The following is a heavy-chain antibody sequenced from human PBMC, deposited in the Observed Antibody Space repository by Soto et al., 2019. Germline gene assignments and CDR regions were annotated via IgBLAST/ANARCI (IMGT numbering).Heavy chain of an antibody. CDR1: GGSVSSGSYY. CDR2: IYYSGST. V-gene: IGHV4-61*01. CDR3: ARGMGYCSSTSCWDWFDP. Sequence: SDTLSLTCTVSGGSVSSGSYYWSWIRQPPGKGLEWIGYIYYSGSTNYNPSLKSRVTISVDTSKNQFSLKLSSVTAADTAVYYCARGMGYCSSTSCWDWFDPWGQGIRVT. J-gene: IGHJ5*02. D-gene: IGHD2-2*01.